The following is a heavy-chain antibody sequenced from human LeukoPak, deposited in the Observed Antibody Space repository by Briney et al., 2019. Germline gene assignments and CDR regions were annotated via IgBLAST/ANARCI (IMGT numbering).Heavy chain of an antibody. CDR2: ISSSGSTI. D-gene: IGHD5-12*01. Sequence: GGSLRLSCAAPGFTFSRYEMNWVRQAPGKGLEWLSYISSSGSTIYYADSVKGRFTISRDNAKNSLYLQMNSLRADDTAVYYCARARDLVATVPEFFDYWGQGTLVTVSS. V-gene: IGHV3-48*03. J-gene: IGHJ4*02. CDR1: GFTFSRYE. CDR3: ARARDLVATVPEFFDY.